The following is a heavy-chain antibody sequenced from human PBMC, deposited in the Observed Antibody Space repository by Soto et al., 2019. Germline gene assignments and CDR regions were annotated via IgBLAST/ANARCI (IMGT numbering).Heavy chain of an antibody. J-gene: IGHJ4*02. CDR1: GGSFSGYY. D-gene: IGHD2-8*02. CDR2: INNSGTV. CDR3: ARGAPLRLLVQPDAPDKYYFDS. Sequence: PSETLSLTCAVYGGSFSGYYWTWIRQSPEKGLEWIGEINNSGTVNYNPSLKSRVTISVDTSKNQFSLKLNSLTAAETAVYYCARGAPLRLLVQPDAPDKYYFDSWGPGTLVTVSS. V-gene: IGHV4-34*01.